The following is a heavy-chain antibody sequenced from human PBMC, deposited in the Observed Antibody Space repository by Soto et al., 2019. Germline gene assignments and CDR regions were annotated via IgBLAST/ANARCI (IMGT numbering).Heavy chain of an antibody. J-gene: IGHJ2*01. V-gene: IGHV3-30-3*01. Sequence: QVQLVESGGGVVQPGRSLRLSCAASGFTFSSYAMHWVRQAPGKGLEWVAVISYDGSNKYYADSVKGRFTISRDNSKNTLYLQMNSLRAEDTAVYYCARDSNRQLWLLIWYFDLWGRGTLVTVSS. CDR3: ARDSNRQLWLLIWYFDL. CDR1: GFTFSSYA. CDR2: ISYDGSNK. D-gene: IGHD5-18*01.